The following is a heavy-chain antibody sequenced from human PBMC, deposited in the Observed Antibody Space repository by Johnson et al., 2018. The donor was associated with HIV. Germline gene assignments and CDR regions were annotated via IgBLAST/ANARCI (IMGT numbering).Heavy chain of an antibody. CDR1: GFTFSSYD. D-gene: IGHD6-19*01. CDR3: ARGRGAVAGTAAFAV. J-gene: IGHJ3*01. V-gene: IGHV3-13*01. Sequence: VQLVESGGGVVQPGRSLRLSCAASGFTFSSYDMHWVRQATGKGLEWVSAIGPAGDTYYPGSVKGRFTISRENAKNSLYLQMNSRRAEDTAVYYCARGRGAVAGTAAFAVWGQGTVVTVSS. CDR2: IGPAGDT.